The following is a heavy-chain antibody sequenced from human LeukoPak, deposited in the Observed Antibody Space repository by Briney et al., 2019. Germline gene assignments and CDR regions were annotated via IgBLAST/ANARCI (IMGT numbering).Heavy chain of an antibody. D-gene: IGHD3-3*01. CDR1: GFTFSNYW. Sequence: GGSLRLSCAASGFTFSNYWMSWVRQTPGKGLEWVANIKEDGSDKYYVDSLKGRFTISRDNAKNSLYLQRNSLRAEDTAVYYCAKDRTRQAYWGQGTLVTVSS. J-gene: IGHJ4*02. CDR3: AKDRTRQAY. V-gene: IGHV3-7*03. CDR2: IKEDGSDK.